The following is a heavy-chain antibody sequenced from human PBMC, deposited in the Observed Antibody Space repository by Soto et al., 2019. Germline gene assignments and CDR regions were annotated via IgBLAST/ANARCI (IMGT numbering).Heavy chain of an antibody. J-gene: IGHJ5*02. Sequence: QLQLQESGPGLVKPSETLSLTCTVSGGSISSSSYYWGWIRQPPGKGLEWIGSIHYSGSTYYNPSPKSRVAISVGTSKNQCSLKLSSVTAADTAVYYCAYSSRGYYRRMAAWGRGTLDTVSS. D-gene: IGHD3-22*01. CDR2: IHYSGST. CDR3: AYSSRGYYRRMAA. CDR1: GGSISSSSYY. V-gene: IGHV4-39*01.